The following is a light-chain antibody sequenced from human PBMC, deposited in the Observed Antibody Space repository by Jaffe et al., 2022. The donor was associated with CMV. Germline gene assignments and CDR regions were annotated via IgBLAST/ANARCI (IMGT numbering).Light chain of an antibody. J-gene: IGKJ1*01. V-gene: IGKV1-5*03. CDR1: QTISNW. CDR3: HQYNGDLWT. CDR2: KTS. Sequence: DIQMTQSPSTLSASVGDRVTITCRASQTISNWLAWYQQKPGKAPDLLIYKTSTLQSGVPSRFSGSGSGTEFTLTISSLQPDDFATYYCHQYNGDLWTFGQGTKVEIK.